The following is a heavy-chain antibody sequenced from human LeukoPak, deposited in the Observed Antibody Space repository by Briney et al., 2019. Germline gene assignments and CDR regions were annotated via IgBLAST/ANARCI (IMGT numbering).Heavy chain of an antibody. CDR3: ARTDSSGWSPLVSYYYYGMDV. D-gene: IGHD6-19*01. Sequence: ASVKVSCKASGYTFTSYYMHWVRQAPGQGLEWMGIINPSGGSTSYAQKFQGRVTMTRDTSTSTVYVELSSLRSEDTAVYYCARTDSSGWSPLVSYYYYGMDVWGQGTTVTVSS. CDR1: GYTFTSYY. V-gene: IGHV1-46*01. CDR2: INPSGGST. J-gene: IGHJ6*02.